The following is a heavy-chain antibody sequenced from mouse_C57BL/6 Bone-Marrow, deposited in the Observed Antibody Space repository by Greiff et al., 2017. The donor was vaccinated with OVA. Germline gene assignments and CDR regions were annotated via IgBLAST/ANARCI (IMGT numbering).Heavy chain of an antibody. CDR1: GFTFSSYA. V-gene: IGHV5-9-1*02. CDR3: TKWLLPFAY. D-gene: IGHD2-3*01. Sequence: DVMLVESGEGLVKPGGSLKLSCAASGFTFSSYAMSWVRQTPEKRLEWVAYISSGGDYIYYADTVKGRFTISRDNARNTLYLQMSSLKSEDTAMYYCTKWLLPFAYWGQGTLVTVSA. CDR2: ISSGGDYI. J-gene: IGHJ3*01.